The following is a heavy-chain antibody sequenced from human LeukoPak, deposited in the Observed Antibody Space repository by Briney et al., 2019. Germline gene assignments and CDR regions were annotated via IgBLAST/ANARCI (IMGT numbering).Heavy chain of an antibody. Sequence: GESLKISCKDSGYSFTSYWIGWVRQMPGKGLEWMGIIYPGDSDTRYSPSFQGQVTISADKSISTAYLQWSSLKASDTAMYYCARLGCSSTSCYSNGYYFDYWGQGTLVTVSS. CDR1: GYSFTSYW. CDR3: ARLGCSSTSCYSNGYYFDY. D-gene: IGHD2-2*01. V-gene: IGHV5-51*01. CDR2: IYPGDSDT. J-gene: IGHJ4*02.